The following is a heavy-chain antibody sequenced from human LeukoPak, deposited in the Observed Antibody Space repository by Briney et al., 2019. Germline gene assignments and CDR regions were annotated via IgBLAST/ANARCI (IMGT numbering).Heavy chain of an antibody. CDR3: ARRDDLMVAAPNWFDP. V-gene: IGHV3-48*01. CDR1: GFTFSSYG. J-gene: IGHJ5*02. Sequence: GGSLRLSCAASGFTFSSYGMNWVRQAPGKGLEWVSYICSSSSTIYYADSVKGRFTISRDNAKNSLYLQMNSLRAEDTAVYYCARRDDLMVAAPNWFDPWGQGTLVTVSS. CDR2: ICSSSSTI. D-gene: IGHD2-15*01.